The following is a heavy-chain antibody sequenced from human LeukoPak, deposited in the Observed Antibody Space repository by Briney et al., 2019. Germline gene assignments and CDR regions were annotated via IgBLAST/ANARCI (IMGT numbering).Heavy chain of an antibody. CDR2: INTDGRST. CDR3: ARGGSYGDY. Sequence: GGSLRLSRAASGFTFSSYWMHWVRHAPGKGLVWVSRINTDGRSTTYVDPVKGRVTITRDNAKNMVYLQMNSLRAEDTAVYYCARGGSYGDYWGQGTPVTVSS. CDR1: GFTFSSYW. D-gene: IGHD1-26*01. J-gene: IGHJ4*02. V-gene: IGHV3-74*01.